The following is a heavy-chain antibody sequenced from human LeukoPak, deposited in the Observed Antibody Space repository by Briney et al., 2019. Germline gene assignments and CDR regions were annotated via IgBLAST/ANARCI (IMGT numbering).Heavy chain of an antibody. J-gene: IGHJ2*01. CDR1: GGSIFSYY. CDR3: ARRSYYDTSGYYPASGYFDL. Sequence: PSETLSLTCTVSGGSIFSYYFNWIRQTPGKGLEWIGYIYSNGVTNYKPSLRSRGTLSIAMSKNQFSLRLRSVTAADTAIYYCARRSYYDTSGYYPASGYFDLWGRGTLVSVSS. D-gene: IGHD3-22*01. V-gene: IGHV4-4*08. CDR2: IYSNGVT.